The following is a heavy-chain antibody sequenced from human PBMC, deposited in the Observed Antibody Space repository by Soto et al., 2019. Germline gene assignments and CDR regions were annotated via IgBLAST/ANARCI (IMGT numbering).Heavy chain of an antibody. V-gene: IGHV5-51*01. CDR3: ASGRNNGGEGYFDF. D-gene: IGHD2-8*01. Sequence: PGGSLKISCWTSGYNFRTCFIGVLLHMPRPGLEWMGLIYTDDSETKYSTSSEGQLTMSSDSYTSTTYLQWSSLQASDNAIYYCASGRNNGGEGYFDFWGQGTLVTVSS. CDR1: GYNFRTCF. J-gene: IGHJ4*02. CDR2: IYTDDSET.